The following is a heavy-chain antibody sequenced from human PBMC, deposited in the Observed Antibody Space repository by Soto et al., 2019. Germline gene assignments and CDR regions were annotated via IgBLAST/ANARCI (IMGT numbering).Heavy chain of an antibody. CDR1: GFTFSSYS. Sequence: GGSLRLSCAASGFTFSSYSMNWVRQAPGKGLEWVSSISRSSSYIYYAESVKGRFTISRDNAKNSLYLQMNSLRAEDTAVYYCARSVVPAAEYYYYYYYMDVWGKGTTVTVSS. J-gene: IGHJ6*03. CDR2: ISRSSSYI. CDR3: ARSVVPAAEYYYYYYYMDV. D-gene: IGHD2-2*01. V-gene: IGHV3-21*01.